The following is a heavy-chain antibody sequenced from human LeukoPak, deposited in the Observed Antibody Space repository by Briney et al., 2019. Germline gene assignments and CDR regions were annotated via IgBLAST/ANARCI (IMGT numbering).Heavy chain of an antibody. CDR2: IHPNTGGT. V-gene: IGHV1-2*02. Sequence: ASVKVSCKASGYTXTGYYMHWVRRAPGQGLEWMGWIHPNTGGTSYAQKFQGRVTMTRDTSIGTAYMELSSLRSDDTAVYYCARDLDSSASLGDWGQGTPVTVSS. CDR3: ARDLDSSASLGD. CDR1: GYTXTGYY. D-gene: IGHD3-22*01. J-gene: IGHJ4*02.